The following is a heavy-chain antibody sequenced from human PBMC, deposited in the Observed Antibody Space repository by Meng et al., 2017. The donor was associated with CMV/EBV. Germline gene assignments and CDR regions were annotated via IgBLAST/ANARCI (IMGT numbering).Heavy chain of an antibody. V-gene: IGHV1-8*01. CDR3: ARAYPGYHYDFWSGYYKNYYYGMDV. J-gene: IGHJ6*02. Sequence: ASVKVSCKASGYTFTSYDINWVRQATGQGLERMGWMNPNSGNTGYAQKFQGRVTMTRNTSISTAYMELSSLRSEDTAVYYCARAYPGYHYDFWSGYYKNYYYGMDVWGQGTTVTVSS. CDR2: MNPNSGNT. D-gene: IGHD3-3*01. CDR1: GYTFTSYD.